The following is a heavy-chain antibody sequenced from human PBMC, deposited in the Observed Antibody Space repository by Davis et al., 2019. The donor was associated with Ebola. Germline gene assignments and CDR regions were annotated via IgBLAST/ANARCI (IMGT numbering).Heavy chain of an antibody. Sequence: GESLKISCAASGFTFSSYGMHWVRQAPGKGLEWVAVISYDGSNKYYADSVKGRFTISRDNSKNTLYLQMNSLRAEDTDVYYCAKVGLAVAGTGGYWGQGTLATVSS. V-gene: IGHV3-30*18. D-gene: IGHD6-19*01. CDR2: ISYDGSNK. CDR1: GFTFSSYG. J-gene: IGHJ4*02. CDR3: AKVGLAVAGTGGY.